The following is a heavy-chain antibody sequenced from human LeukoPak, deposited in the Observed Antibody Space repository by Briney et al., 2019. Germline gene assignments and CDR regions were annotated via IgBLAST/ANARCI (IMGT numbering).Heavy chain of an antibody. CDR3: ARESSGGYYNDY. D-gene: IGHD3-10*01. V-gene: IGHV3-74*01. J-gene: IGHJ4*02. CDR2: ISSDGSST. CDR1: GFTLRTYA. Sequence: HPGGSLRLSCAPSGFTLRTYAMHWVRQAPGKGLVWVSRISSDGSSTSYADSVRGRFTISRDNAKNTLYLQVNSLRAEDTAVYFCARESSGGYYNDYWGQGTLVTVSS.